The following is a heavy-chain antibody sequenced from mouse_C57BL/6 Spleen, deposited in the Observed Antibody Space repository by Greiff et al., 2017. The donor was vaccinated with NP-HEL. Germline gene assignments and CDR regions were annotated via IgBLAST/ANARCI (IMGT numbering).Heavy chain of an antibody. D-gene: IGHD1-1*01. V-gene: IGHV1-50*01. J-gene: IGHJ2*01. CDR1: GYTFTSYW. Sequence: QVQLQQPGAELVKPGASVKLSCKASGYTFTSYWMQWVKQRPGQGLEWIGEIDPSDSYTNYNQKFKGKATLTVDTSSSTAYMQLSSLTSEDSAVYYCASTYGSSYGYWGQGTPLTVSS. CDR3: ASTYGSSYGY. CDR2: IDPSDSYT.